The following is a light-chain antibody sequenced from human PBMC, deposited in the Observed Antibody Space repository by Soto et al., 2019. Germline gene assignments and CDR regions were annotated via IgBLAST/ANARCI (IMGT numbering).Light chain of an antibody. CDR2: RDD. V-gene: IGLV1-47*01. Sequence: QSVLTQPPSASATPGQRITISCFGSSSNIGSNYGYWYQQLPGTAPKLLISRDDERPSGVPDRFSGSKSGTSASLAISGVRSEDEADYYCAAWDDSLNDYVFGTGTKVTVL. J-gene: IGLJ1*01. CDR1: SSNIGSNY. CDR3: AAWDDSLNDYV.